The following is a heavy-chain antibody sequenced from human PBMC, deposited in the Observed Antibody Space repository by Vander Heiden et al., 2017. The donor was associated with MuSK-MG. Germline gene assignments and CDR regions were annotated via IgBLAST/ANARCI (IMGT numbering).Heavy chain of an antibody. CDR3: ARAYCSGGSCYSGAFDI. Sequence: QVQLVQSGAEVKKPGSSVKVSCTASGGTFRSYAISWVRQAPGQGLEWMGRIIPILGIANDAQKFQGRVTITADKSTSTAYMELSSLRSEDTAVYYCARAYCSGGSCYSGAFDIWGQGTMVTVSS. V-gene: IGHV1-69*04. CDR1: GGTFRSYA. CDR2: IIPILGIA. J-gene: IGHJ3*02. D-gene: IGHD2-15*01.